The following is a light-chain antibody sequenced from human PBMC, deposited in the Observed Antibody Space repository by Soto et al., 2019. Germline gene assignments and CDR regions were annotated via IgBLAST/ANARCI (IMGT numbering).Light chain of an antibody. Sequence: QAVVTQPASVSGSPGQSITISCTGTSSDVGGYNYVSWYQHHPGKAPKLMIYDVSNRPSGVSNRFSGSKSGNTASLIISGLQAEDEVDYYCSSYTSSSTLSTYVFGTGTKVTVL. CDR1: SSDVGGYNY. J-gene: IGLJ1*01. CDR2: DVS. V-gene: IGLV2-14*03. CDR3: SSYTSSSTLSTYV.